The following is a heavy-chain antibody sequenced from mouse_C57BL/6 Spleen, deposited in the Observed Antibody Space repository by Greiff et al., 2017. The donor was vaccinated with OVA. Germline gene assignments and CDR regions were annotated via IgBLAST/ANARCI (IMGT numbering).Heavy chain of an antibody. V-gene: IGHV1-54*01. CDR1: GYAFTNYL. CDR3: ARSDYGYAWFAY. Sequence: VQLVESGAELVRPGTSVKVSCKASGYAFTNYLIEWVKQRPGQGLEWIGVINPGSGGTNYNEKFKGKATLTADKSSSTAYMQLSSLTSEDSAVYFCARSDYGYAWFAYWGQGTLVTVSA. J-gene: IGHJ3*01. D-gene: IGHD2-2*01. CDR2: INPGSGGT.